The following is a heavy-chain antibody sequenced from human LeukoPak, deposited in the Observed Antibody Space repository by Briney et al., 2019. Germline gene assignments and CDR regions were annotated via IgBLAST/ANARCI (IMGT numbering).Heavy chain of an antibody. CDR3: ARERSRTPIAAVSY. CDR1: GYTFTGYY. J-gene: IGHJ4*02. Sequence: ASVKVSCKASGYTFTGYYMHWVRQAPGQGLEWMGWINPNSGGTNYAQKFQGRVTMTRDTSISTAYMELSRLRSDDTAVYYCARERSRTPIAAVSYWGQGTLVTVSS. CDR2: INPNSGGT. V-gene: IGHV1-2*02. D-gene: IGHD6-13*01.